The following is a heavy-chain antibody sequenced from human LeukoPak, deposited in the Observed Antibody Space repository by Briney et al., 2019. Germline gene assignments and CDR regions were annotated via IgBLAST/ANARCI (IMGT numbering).Heavy chain of an antibody. CDR2: ISGSGGST. CDR1: GFTFISHA. D-gene: IGHD4-23*01. CDR3: AKDGKVVTPMYFDY. Sequence: GGSLRLSCAASGFTFISHAMNWVRQAPGKGLEWVSGISGSGGSTYYAGSVKGRFTISRDNSKNTLYLQMNSLRAEDTAVYHCAKDGKVVTPMYFDYLGPGTLVTVSS. J-gene: IGHJ4*02. V-gene: IGHV3-23*01.